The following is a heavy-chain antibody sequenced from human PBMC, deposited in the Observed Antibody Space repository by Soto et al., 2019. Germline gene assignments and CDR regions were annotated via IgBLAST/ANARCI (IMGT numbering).Heavy chain of an antibody. J-gene: IGHJ4*02. Sequence: GGSLRLSCAASGFTFSNYGMHWVRQAPGKGLEWVAVISYDGSNKYYADSVKGRFTISRDNSKNTLYLQMNSLRAEDTAVYYCAKPISSIAARPIKKPPGAKDYWGQGTLVTVSS. CDR3: AKPISSIAARPIKKPPGAKDY. V-gene: IGHV3-30*18. CDR2: ISYDGSNK. CDR1: GFTFSNYG. D-gene: IGHD6-6*01.